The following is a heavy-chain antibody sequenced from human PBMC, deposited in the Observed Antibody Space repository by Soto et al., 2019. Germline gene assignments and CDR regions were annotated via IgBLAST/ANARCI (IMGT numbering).Heavy chain of an antibody. CDR3: AIIPPTTVDY. CDR2: ISYDGSNR. Sequence: QVQLVESGGGVVQPGRSLRLSCAASGFTFSSYDMHWVRQAPGKGLEWVAVISYDGSNRYYGDSVKGRFTIPRDNSKNTLYLQMNSLRAEDTAVYYCAIIPPTTVDYWGQGTLVTVFS. D-gene: IGHD4-17*01. CDR1: GFTFSSYD. V-gene: IGHV3-30*03. J-gene: IGHJ4*02.